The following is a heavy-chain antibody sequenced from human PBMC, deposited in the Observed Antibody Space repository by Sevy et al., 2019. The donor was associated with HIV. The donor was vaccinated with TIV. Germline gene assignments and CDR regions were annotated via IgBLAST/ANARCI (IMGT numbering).Heavy chain of an antibody. V-gene: IGHV3-30*02. Sequence: GGSLRLSCAASGFIFSSYGMHWVRQAPCKGLEWVTFIRNDGSTKYYSDSVRGRFAISRDNSKSTVYLQMNSLRPEDTAVYYCVKGPHPAVTTSYGLDVWGQGTTVTVSS. J-gene: IGHJ6*02. CDR1: GFIFSSYG. CDR3: VKGPHPAVTTSYGLDV. D-gene: IGHD4-17*01. CDR2: IRNDGSTK.